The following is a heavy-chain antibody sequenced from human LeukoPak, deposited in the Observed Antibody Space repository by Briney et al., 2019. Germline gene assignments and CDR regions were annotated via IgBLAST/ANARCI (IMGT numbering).Heavy chain of an antibody. Sequence: WETLSLTCTVSGGSISSYYWSWIRQPPGKGLEWSGYIYYSGSTNYNPSLKSRVTISVDTSKNQFSLKLSSVTAADTAVYYCARHPTYYYVTPDYFDYWGQGTLVTVSS. CDR1: GGSISSYY. J-gene: IGHJ4*02. CDR3: ARHPTYYYVTPDYFDY. V-gene: IGHV4-59*08. CDR2: IYYSGST. D-gene: IGHD3-10*02.